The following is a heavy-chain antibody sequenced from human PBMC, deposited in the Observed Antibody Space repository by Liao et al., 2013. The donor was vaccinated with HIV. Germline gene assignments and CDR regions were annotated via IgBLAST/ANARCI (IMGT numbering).Heavy chain of an antibody. CDR3: ARSKLGINWFDP. Sequence: QVQLQESGPGLVKPSQTLSLTCTVSGDPISSGDYYWNWIRQPPGKGLEWIGYIYYTGSTYNNPSLKSRVTISIDTSKNQFSLRLTSVTAADTAVYYCARSKLGINWFDPWGQGTLVTVSS. V-gene: IGHV4-30-4*08. D-gene: IGHD7-27*01. J-gene: IGHJ5*02. CDR1: GDPISSGDYY. CDR2: IYYTGST.